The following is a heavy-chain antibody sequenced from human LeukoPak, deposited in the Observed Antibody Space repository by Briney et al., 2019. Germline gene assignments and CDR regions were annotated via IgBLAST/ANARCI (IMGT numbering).Heavy chain of an antibody. CDR2: ISSNEGST. CDR1: GFTFSSYS. J-gene: IGHJ3*02. V-gene: IGHV3-64*01. Sequence: GGSLRLSCAASGFTFSSYSMHWVRQAPGKGLEYVSAISSNEGSTYYANSVKGRFTISRDNSKNTLYLQMGSLRADDMALYYCARAEFRAFDIWGQGTMVTVSS. CDR3: ARAEFRAFDI. D-gene: IGHD3-10*01.